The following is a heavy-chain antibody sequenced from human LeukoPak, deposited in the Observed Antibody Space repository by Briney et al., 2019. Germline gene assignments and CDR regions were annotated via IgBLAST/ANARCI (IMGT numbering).Heavy chain of an antibody. CDR2: INWNGGST. V-gene: IGHV3-20*04. CDR3: ARDRRSHCSSTSCYSSKPYYYYYYYMDV. J-gene: IGHJ6*03. CDR1: GFTFDDYG. Sequence: PGGSLRLSCAAPGFTFDDYGMSWVRQAPGKGLEWVSGINWNGGSTGYADSVKGRFTISRDNAKNSLYLQMNSLRAEDTAVYYCARDRRSHCSSTSCYSSKPYYYYYYYMDVWGKGTTVTVSS. D-gene: IGHD2-2*01.